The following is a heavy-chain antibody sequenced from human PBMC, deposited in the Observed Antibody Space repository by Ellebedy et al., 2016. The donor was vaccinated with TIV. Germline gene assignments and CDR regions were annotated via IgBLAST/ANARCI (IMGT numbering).Heavy chain of an antibody. CDR3: ARREGYYGSGSYYAN. J-gene: IGHJ4*02. Sequence: MPSETLSLTCTVSGDSIRSYYWSWIRQPPGKGLEWIGYIYYSGGTNYNPSLKSRVTIAIDTSKNQFSLKLSSVTAADTAVYYCARREGYYGSGSYYANWGQGTLVTVSS. V-gene: IGHV4-59*01. CDR2: IYYSGGT. D-gene: IGHD3-10*01. CDR1: GDSIRSYY.